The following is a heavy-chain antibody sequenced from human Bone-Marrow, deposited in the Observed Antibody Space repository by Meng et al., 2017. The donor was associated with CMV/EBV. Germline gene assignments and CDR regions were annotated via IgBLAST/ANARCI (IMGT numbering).Heavy chain of an antibody. Sequence: GGSLRLSCTVSGFTVSTSFMTWVRQAPGKGLEWVPVIYSDGITHFADVVRGRFSISRDNSKNTVFLQLNRLSVDDTAVYFCARSHSSNLPNTFEYWGQGTLVTVSS. J-gene: IGHJ4*02. CDR2: IYSDGIT. D-gene: IGHD2-8*01. CDR3: ARSHSSNLPNTFEY. CDR1: GFTVSTSF. V-gene: IGHV3-53*01.